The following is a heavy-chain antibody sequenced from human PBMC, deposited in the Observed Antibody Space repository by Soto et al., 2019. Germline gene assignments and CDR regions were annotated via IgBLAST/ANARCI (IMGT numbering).Heavy chain of an antibody. CDR2: IYPGDSDT. V-gene: IGHV5-51*01. CDR3: ARLSGYYDSSGDYGMDV. D-gene: IGHD3-22*01. Sequence: GESLKISCKGSGYSFTSYWIGLVGPMSGKGLEWMGIIYPGDSDTRYSPSFQGQVTISADKSISTAYLQWSSLKASDTAMYYCARLSGYYDSSGDYGMDVWGQGTTVTVSS. J-gene: IGHJ6*02. CDR1: GYSFTSYW.